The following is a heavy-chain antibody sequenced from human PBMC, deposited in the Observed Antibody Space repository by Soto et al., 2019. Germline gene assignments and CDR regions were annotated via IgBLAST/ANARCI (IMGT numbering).Heavy chain of an antibody. CDR1: GYTFTSYA. J-gene: IGHJ4*02. V-gene: IGHV1-3*01. CDR2: INAGNGNT. CDR3: ARGDGYYYFDY. D-gene: IGHD3-22*01. Sequence: QVQLVQSGAEVEKPEASVKVSCKASGYTFTSYAMHWVRQAPGQRLEWMGWINAGNGNTKYSQKFQGRVTITRDTSASTAYMELSSLRSEDTAVYYCARGDGYYYFDYWGQGTLVTVSS.